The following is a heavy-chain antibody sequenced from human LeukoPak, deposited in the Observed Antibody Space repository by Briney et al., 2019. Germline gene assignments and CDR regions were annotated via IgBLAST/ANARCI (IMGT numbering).Heavy chain of an antibody. CDR1: GFRFSAYS. J-gene: IGHJ6*03. V-gene: IGHV3-21*01. CDR3: ARGGIGVAAAGTRRDYMDV. D-gene: IGHD6-13*01. CDR2: ISSSSSYI. Sequence: GGSLRLSCTASGFRFSAYSMNWVRQTPGKGLEWVSSISSSSSYIYYADSVKGRFTISRDNAKNSLYLQMNSLRAEDTAVYYCARGGIGVAAAGTRRDYMDVWGKGTTVTASS.